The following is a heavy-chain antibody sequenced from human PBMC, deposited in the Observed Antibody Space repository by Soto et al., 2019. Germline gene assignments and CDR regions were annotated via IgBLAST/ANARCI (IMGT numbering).Heavy chain of an antibody. Sequence: GGSLRLSCAASGFTFSSYGMHWVRQAPGKGLEWVAVIWYDGSNKYYADSVKGRFTISRDNSKNTLYLQMNSLRAEDTAVYYCARDRGENDDDSSYYYYGMDVWGQGTTVTVSS. D-gene: IGHD3-22*01. J-gene: IGHJ6*02. CDR1: GFTFSSYG. CDR2: IWYDGSNK. CDR3: ARDRGENDDDSSYYYYGMDV. V-gene: IGHV3-33*01.